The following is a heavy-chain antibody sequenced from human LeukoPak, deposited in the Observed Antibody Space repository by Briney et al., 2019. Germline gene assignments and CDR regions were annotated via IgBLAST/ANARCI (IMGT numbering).Heavy chain of an antibody. CDR2: IYTSGST. CDR1: GGSISSYY. J-gene: IGHJ5*02. V-gene: IGHV4-4*07. Sequence: ASETLSLICTVSGGSISSYYWSWIRQPAGKGLEWIGRIYTSGSTNYNPSLKSRVTMSVDTSKNQFSLKLSSVTAADTAVYYCAREGSRFLLYNWFDPWGQGTLVTVSS. CDR3: AREGSRFLLYNWFDP. D-gene: IGHD3-16*01.